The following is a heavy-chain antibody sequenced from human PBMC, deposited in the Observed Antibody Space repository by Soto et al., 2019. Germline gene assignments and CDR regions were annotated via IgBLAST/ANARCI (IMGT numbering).Heavy chain of an antibody. Sequence: PSETLSLTCAVYGGSFSGYSWSWIRQPPGKGLEWIGEINHSGTTKCNPSLESRVTISVDTSKNQFSLKLSSVTAADTAVYYCAIEGSGTTKFDSWGRGTLVTVSS. D-gene: IGHD3-10*01. J-gene: IGHJ5*01. V-gene: IGHV4-34*01. CDR1: GGSFSGYS. CDR3: AIEGSGTTKFDS. CDR2: INHSGTT.